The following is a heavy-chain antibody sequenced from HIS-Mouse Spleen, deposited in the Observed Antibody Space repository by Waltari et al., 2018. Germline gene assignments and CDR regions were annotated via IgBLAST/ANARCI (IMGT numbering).Heavy chain of an antibody. CDR3: ARVYYDFWSGYYY. D-gene: IGHD3-3*01. J-gene: IGHJ4*02. CDR1: GYTFTSYD. V-gene: IGHV1-8*01. CDR2: MNPNSGNT. Sequence: QVQLVQPGAEVKKPGASVKVSCKASGYTFTSYDINGVRRATGQGLEWMGWMNPNSGNTGYAQKFQGRVTMTRNTSISTAYMELSSLRSEDTAVYYCARVYYDFWSGYYYWGQGTLVTVSS.